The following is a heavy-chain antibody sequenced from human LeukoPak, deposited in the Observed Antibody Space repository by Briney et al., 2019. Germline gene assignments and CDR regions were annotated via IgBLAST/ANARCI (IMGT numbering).Heavy chain of an antibody. V-gene: IGHV4-34*01. CDR2: INHRGST. D-gene: IGHD3-22*01. CDR3: AKSNGYGLIDI. Sequence: SETLSLTCAVYGGSFSGYYWSWIRQSPGKGLEWIGEINHRGSTNYNPSLKRRVTISVDTSKNQFSLKLNSVTAADTAVYYCAKSNGYGLIDIWGQGTMVTVSS. J-gene: IGHJ3*02. CDR1: GGSFSGYY.